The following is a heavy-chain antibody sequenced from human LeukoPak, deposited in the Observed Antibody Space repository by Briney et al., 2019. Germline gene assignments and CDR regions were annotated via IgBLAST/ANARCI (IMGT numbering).Heavy chain of an antibody. Sequence: ASVTVSFKASVYTFTSYGISWVRQAPGQGLEWMGWISAYNGNTNYAQKLQGRVTMTTDTSTSTAYMELRSLRSDDTAVYYCARERASGSYDYYYYYMDVWGKGTTVTVSS. V-gene: IGHV1-18*01. J-gene: IGHJ6*03. CDR3: ARERASGSYDYYYYYMDV. D-gene: IGHD1-26*01. CDR1: VYTFTSYG. CDR2: ISAYNGNT.